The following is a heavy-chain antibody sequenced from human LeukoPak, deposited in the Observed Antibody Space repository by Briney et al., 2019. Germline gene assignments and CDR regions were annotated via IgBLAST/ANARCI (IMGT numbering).Heavy chain of an antibody. D-gene: IGHD2-15*01. CDR1: GGSFSGYY. CDR2: INHSGST. Sequence: SETLSLTCAVYGGSFSGYYWSWIRQPPGKGLEWIGEINHSGSTNYNPSLKSRVTISIDTSKNQFSLKLSSVTAADTGVYYCARGYIVVVVTATPWFDPWGQGTLVTVSS. CDR3: ARGYIVVVVTATPWFDP. V-gene: IGHV4-34*01. J-gene: IGHJ5*02.